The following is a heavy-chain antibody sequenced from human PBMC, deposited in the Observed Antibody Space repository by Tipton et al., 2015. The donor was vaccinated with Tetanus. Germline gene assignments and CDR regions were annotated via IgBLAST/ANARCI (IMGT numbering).Heavy chain of an antibody. J-gene: IGHJ4*02. CDR1: GDSMTDFY. Sequence: LRLSCNVSGDSMTDFYWTWIRQPPGKGLEWVGYIDNGGRTNYTPSLKSRLTISLDKAKKQFSLNLTSVTAADTAVYFCARANFDFPKKGPFDYWGQGTLVTVSS. V-gene: IGHV4-59*01. CDR3: ARANFDFPKKGPFDY. D-gene: IGHD2/OR15-2a*01. CDR2: IDNGGRT.